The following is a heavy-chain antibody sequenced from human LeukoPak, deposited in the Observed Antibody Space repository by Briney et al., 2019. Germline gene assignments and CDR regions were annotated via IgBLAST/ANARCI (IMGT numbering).Heavy chain of an antibody. CDR3: AKVLPRIAVAGTGEDY. CDR2: ISGSGGST. V-gene: IGHV3-23*01. J-gene: IGHJ4*02. D-gene: IGHD6-19*01. Sequence: PGGSLRLSCAASGFTFSSYAMSWVRQAPGKGLEWVSAISGSGGSTYYADSVKGRFTISRDNSKNTLYLQMNSLRAEDTAVYYCAKVLPRIAVAGTGEDYWGQGTLVTVSS. CDR1: GFTFSSYA.